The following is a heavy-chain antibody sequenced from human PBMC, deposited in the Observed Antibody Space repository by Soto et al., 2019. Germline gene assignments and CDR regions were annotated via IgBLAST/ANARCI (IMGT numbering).Heavy chain of an antibody. V-gene: IGHV1-69*13. CDR1: GDTFSSYA. CDR2: IIPFFDTA. Sequence: SVKVSCKASGDTFSSYAISWVRQAPGQGLEWMGGIIPFFDTANYAQQFQGRVTITADESTSAACMEVSSLRSEDTAVYYCARHACISSSCYYYLYRVMDVWRQGTTVTVSS. D-gene: IGHD2-2*01. J-gene: IGHJ6*01. CDR3: ARHACISSSCYYYLYRVMDV.